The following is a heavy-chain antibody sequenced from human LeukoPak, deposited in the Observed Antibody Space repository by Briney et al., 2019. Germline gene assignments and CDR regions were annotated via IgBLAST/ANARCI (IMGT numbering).Heavy chain of an antibody. V-gene: IGHV1-46*01. CDR2: INPSGGST. Sequence: ASVKVSCKASGYTFTSYYMHWVRQAPGQGLEWMGIINPSGGSTSYAQKFQGRVTMTRDMSTSTVYMELSSLRSEDTAVYYCARGETTVVTSREPTFDYWGQGTLVTVSS. D-gene: IGHD4-23*01. CDR3: ARGETTVVTSREPTFDY. J-gene: IGHJ4*02. CDR1: GYTFTSYY.